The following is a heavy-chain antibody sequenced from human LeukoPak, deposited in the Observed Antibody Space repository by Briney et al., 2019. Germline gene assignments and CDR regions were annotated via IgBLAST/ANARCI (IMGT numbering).Heavy chain of an antibody. V-gene: IGHV3-21*04. D-gene: IGHD3-16*02. J-gene: IGHJ4*02. CDR1: GFTFSSYS. CDR2: ISSSSSYI. Sequence: GGSLRLSCAASGFTFSSYSMNWVRQAPGKGLEWVSSISSSSSYIYYADSVKGRFTISRDNSKNTLYLQMNSLRAEDTAVYYCAKEDDDYVWGSYRTSPSGYFDYWGQGTLVTVSS. CDR3: AKEDDDYVWGSYRTSPSGYFDY.